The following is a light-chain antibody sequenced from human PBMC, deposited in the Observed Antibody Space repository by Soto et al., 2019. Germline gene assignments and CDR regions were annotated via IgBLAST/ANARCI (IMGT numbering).Light chain of an antibody. CDR2: DNN. CDR1: SSNIGNNY. J-gene: IGLJ2*01. Sequence: QSVLTQPPSVSAAPGQKVSISCSGSSSNIGNNYVSWYQQLPGTAPKLLIYDNNRRPSGIPDRFYGYKSGTSATLGITGLQTGDEADYYCGTWDSRLSAVVFGGGTKLTVL. V-gene: IGLV1-51*01. CDR3: GTWDSRLSAVV.